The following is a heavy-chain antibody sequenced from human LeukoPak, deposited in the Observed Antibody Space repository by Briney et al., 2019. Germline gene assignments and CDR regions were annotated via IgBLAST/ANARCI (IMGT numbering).Heavy chain of an antibody. D-gene: IGHD3-10*01. V-gene: IGHV4-59*01. J-gene: IGHJ5*02. Sequence: SETLSLTCTVSGGSISSYYWSWIRQPPGKGLERIGYIYYSGSTNYNPSLKSRVTISVDTSKNQFSLKLSSVTAADTAVYYCAREGYGSGSYYNWFDPWGQGTLVTVSS. CDR1: GGSISSYY. CDR3: AREGYGSGSYYNWFDP. CDR2: IYYSGST.